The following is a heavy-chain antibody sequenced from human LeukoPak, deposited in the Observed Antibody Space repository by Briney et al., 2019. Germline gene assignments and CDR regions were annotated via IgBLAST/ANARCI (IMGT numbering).Heavy chain of an antibody. CDR2: FSATDGSA. Sequence: GGSLRLSCAASGFTISSYGMTWVRLAPGKGLEWVSAFSATDGSAQYAESVKGRFTISRDNSKNSLYLQMNSLRDEDTAVYYCAKARIAAAGTGAFDVWGQGTMVTVSS. J-gene: IGHJ3*01. V-gene: IGHV3-23*01. D-gene: IGHD6-13*01. CDR1: GFTISSYG. CDR3: AKARIAAAGTGAFDV.